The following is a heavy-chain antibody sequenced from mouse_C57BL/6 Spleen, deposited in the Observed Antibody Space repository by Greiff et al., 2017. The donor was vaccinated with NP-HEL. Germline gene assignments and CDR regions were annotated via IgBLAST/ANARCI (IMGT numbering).Heavy chain of an antibody. J-gene: IGHJ1*03. D-gene: IGHD2-12*01. V-gene: IGHV5-4*01. Sequence: EVQVVESGGGLVKPGGSLKLSCAASGFTFSSYAMSWVRQTPEKRLEWVATISDGGSYTYYPDNVKGRFTISRDNAKNNLYLQMSHLKSEDTAMYYCARENSPWYFDVWGTGTTVTVSS. CDR1: GFTFSSYA. CDR3: ARENSPWYFDV. CDR2: ISDGGSYT.